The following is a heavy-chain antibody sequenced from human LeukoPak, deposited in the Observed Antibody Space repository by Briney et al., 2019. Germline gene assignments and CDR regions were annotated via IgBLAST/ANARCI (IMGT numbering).Heavy chain of an antibody. CDR1: GFTISYNY. J-gene: IGHJ5*02. D-gene: IGHD6-6*01. Sequence: VGSLRLSCAASGFTISYNYMSWVPPAPGRGLQWVTVIYSNASAYYPDYVKGRFTISRHNSKNTLYLQMISLRAEDTAVYYCARDIPVDSRSSVPKPVRDSWGQGTLVTVSS. CDR2: IYSNASA. V-gene: IGHV3-53*04. CDR3: ARDIPVDSRSSVPKPVRDS.